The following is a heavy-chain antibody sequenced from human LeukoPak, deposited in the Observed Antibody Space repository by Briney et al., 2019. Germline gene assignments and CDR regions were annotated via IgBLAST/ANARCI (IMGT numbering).Heavy chain of an antibody. CDR3: ARDSSSRPLDY. V-gene: IGHV3-11*01. CDR1: GFTFSNYY. Sequence: GGSLRLSCAASGFTFSNYYMSWMRQAPGKGLEWVAYISNSGTSEYYADSVKGRFTISRDNAKNSLYLQMNSLRVEDTAVYYCARDSSSRPLDYRGQGTLVTVSS. CDR2: ISNSGTSE. D-gene: IGHD6-13*01. J-gene: IGHJ4*02.